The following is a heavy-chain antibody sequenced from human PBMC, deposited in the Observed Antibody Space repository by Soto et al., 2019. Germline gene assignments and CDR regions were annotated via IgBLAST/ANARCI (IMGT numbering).Heavy chain of an antibody. CDR2: ISWNSGRI. V-gene: IGHV3-9*01. Sequence: EMQLVESGGGLVQPGMSLRLSCAASGFTFDDYAMYWVRQVPGKGLEWVSGISWNSGRIGYADSVKGRFTISRDNAKNSLYLQMNSLRPEDTALYYCTKARLWGGDGYNSDYYNAMDVWGQGTTVTVSS. CDR3: TKARLWGGDGYNSDYYNAMDV. D-gene: IGHD3-16*01. CDR1: GFTFDDYA. J-gene: IGHJ6*02.